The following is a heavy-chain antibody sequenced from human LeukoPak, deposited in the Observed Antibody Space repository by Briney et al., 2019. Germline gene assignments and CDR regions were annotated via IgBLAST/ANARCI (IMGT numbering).Heavy chain of an antibody. CDR2: ISGDGGST. CDR1: GFTFDDYA. CDR3: ARSRGPPTYFDH. V-gene: IGHV3-43*02. J-gene: IGHJ4*02. Sequence: PGGSLRLSCAASGFTFDDYAMHWVRRAPGKGLEWVSLISGDGGSTYYADSVKGRFTISRDNAKNSLYLQMTSLRAEDTAVYYCARSRGPPTYFDHWGQGTLVTVPS. D-gene: IGHD3-16*01.